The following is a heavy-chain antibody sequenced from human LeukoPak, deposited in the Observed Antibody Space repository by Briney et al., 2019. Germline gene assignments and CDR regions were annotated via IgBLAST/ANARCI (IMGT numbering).Heavy chain of an antibody. CDR2: IRHDGSYQ. J-gene: IGHJ4*02. V-gene: IGHV3-30*02. CDR1: GFTFSSYG. CDR3: AKNRDSSDYPRDFDF. Sequence: GGSLRLSCAAFGFTFSSYGMHWVRQTPGRGLEWVAFIRHDGSYQQYADSVKGRFTVSRDNSKDMVYLQMNSLRTEDTAVYYCAKNRDSSDYPRDFDFWGQGTLVTVSS. D-gene: IGHD3-22*01.